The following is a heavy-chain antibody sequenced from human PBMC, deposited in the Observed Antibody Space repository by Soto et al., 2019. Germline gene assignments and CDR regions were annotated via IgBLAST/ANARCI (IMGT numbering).Heavy chain of an antibody. Sequence: GGSLRLSCAASGFTFSSYAMSWVRQAPGKGLEWVSAISGSGGSTYYADSVKGRFTISRDNSKNTLYLQMNSLRAEDTAVYYCAKDFVHGSGSSPPADYWGQGTLVTVSS. CDR2: ISGSGGST. J-gene: IGHJ4*02. CDR3: AKDFVHGSGSSPPADY. CDR1: GFTFSSYA. V-gene: IGHV3-23*01. D-gene: IGHD3-10*01.